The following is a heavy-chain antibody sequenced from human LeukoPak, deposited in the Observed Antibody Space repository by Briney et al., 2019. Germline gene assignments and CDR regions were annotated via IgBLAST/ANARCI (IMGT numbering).Heavy chain of an antibody. CDR3: ARRAGAYSHPYDY. V-gene: IGHV3-53*01. Sequence: GGSLRLSCEVSGFTFSNYWMHWVRQAPGKGLEWVSFIYSDNTHYSDSVKGRFTISRDNSKNTLYLQMNSLRAEDTAVYYCARRAGAYSHPYDYWGQGTLVTVSS. CDR2: IYSDNT. J-gene: IGHJ4*02. CDR1: GFTFSNYW. D-gene: IGHD4/OR15-4a*01.